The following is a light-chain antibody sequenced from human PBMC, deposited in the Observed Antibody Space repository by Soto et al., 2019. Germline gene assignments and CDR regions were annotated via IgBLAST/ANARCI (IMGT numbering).Light chain of an antibody. CDR3: QQYHSYWT. Sequence: DIQMTQSPSTLSASVGDRVNITCRASQSISSWLAWFQQKPGKAPKLLIYDASSLESGVPQRFSGSGSGTEFTLTISSLQTDDFSTYYCQQYHSYWTFGQGTKVDIK. CDR1: QSISSW. CDR2: DAS. V-gene: IGKV1-5*01. J-gene: IGKJ1*01.